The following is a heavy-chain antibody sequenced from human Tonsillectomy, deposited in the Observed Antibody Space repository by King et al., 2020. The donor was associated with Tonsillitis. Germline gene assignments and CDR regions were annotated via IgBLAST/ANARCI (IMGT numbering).Heavy chain of an antibody. J-gene: IGHJ4*02. Sequence: VQLVESGGGLVQPGGSLRLSCAASGFTFSRYWMSWVRQAPGKGLERVANINQDESEKYYVGSVKGRFTVSRDNAKNSVYLQMNSLTAEDTAVYYCVRDDSSGYYYFDFWGQGPLVTVSS. CDR1: GFTFSRYW. CDR2: INQDESEK. V-gene: IGHV3-7*01. D-gene: IGHD3-22*01. CDR3: VRDDSSGYYYFDF.